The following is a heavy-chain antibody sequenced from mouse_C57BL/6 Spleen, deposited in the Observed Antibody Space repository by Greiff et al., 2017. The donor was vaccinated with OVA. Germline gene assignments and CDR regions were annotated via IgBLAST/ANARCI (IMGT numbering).Heavy chain of an antibody. CDR1: GYTFTSYW. J-gene: IGHJ4*01. CDR2: IDPSDSYT. Sequence: VQLQQPGAELVMPGASVKLSCKASGYTFTSYWMHWVKQRPGQGLEWIGEIDPSDSYTNYNQKFKGKSTLTVDKSSSTAYMQLSSLTSEDSAVYYCARYGNYVYAMDYWGQGTSVTVSS. V-gene: IGHV1-69*01. CDR3: ARYGNYVYAMDY. D-gene: IGHD2-10*02.